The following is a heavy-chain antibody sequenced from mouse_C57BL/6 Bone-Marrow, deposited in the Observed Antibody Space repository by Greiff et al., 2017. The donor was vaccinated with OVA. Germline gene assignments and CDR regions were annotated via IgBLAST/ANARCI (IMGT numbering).Heavy chain of an antibody. D-gene: IGHD2-2*01. CDR2: IWWDDDK. CDR3: ARKILYGYDPFFAY. Sequence: QVTLKESGPGILQPSQTLSLTCSFSGFSLSTFGMGVGWIRQPSGKGLEWLAHIWWDDDKYYNPALKSRLTISKDTSKNQVFLKIANVDTADTATYYCARKILYGYDPFFAYWGQGTLVTVSA. J-gene: IGHJ3*01. CDR1: GFSLSTFGMG. V-gene: IGHV8-8*01.